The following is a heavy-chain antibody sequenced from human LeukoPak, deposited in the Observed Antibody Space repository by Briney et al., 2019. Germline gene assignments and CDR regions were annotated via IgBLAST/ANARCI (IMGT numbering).Heavy chain of an antibody. CDR2: LTLSGTNT. Sequence: GGSLRLSCAASGFTFSSYAMSWVRQAPGKGLEWVSALTLSGTNTHYADSVKGRFTISRDISKNTLYLQMNTLRAEDTAVYYCAKDSPLGTSYHGHFDYWGQGTLVTVSS. V-gene: IGHV3-23*01. CDR3: AKDSPLGTSYHGHFDY. J-gene: IGHJ4*02. D-gene: IGHD3-16*01. CDR1: GFTFSSYA.